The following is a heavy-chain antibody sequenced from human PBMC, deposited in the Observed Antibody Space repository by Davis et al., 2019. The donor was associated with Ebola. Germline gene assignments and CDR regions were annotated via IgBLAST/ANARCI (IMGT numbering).Heavy chain of an antibody. Sequence: MPSETLSLPCTVSGGSISSYYWSWIRQPPGKGLEWIGYIYYSGSTNYNPSLKSRVTISVDTSKNQFSLKLSSVTAADTAVYYCARGRDGSGSYGEGMDVWGQGTTVTVSS. CDR2: IYYSGST. CDR1: GGSISSYY. V-gene: IGHV4-59*01. CDR3: ARGRDGSGSYGEGMDV. D-gene: IGHD3-10*01. J-gene: IGHJ6*02.